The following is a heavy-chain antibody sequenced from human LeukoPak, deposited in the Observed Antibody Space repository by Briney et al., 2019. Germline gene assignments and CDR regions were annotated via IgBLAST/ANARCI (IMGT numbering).Heavy chain of an antibody. V-gene: IGHV1-46*01. CDR3: ARVSSGSYYSVAAFDI. D-gene: IGHD1-26*01. Sequence: ASVKVSCKASGYTFTSYYMHWVRQAPGQGLEWMGIINPSGGSTSYAQKFQGRVTMTRDMSTSTVYMELSSLRSEDTAVYYCARVSSGSYYSVAAFDIWGQGTMVTVSS. CDR1: GYTFTSYY. J-gene: IGHJ3*02. CDR2: INPSGGST.